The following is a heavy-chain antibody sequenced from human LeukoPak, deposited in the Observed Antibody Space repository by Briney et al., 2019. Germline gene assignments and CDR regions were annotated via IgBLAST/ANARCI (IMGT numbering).Heavy chain of an antibody. V-gene: IGHV1-69*04. CDR3: ATDCSSTSCMGY. D-gene: IGHD2-2*01. CDR2: IIPILGIA. CDR1: GYTFTSYA. J-gene: IGHJ4*02. Sequence: SVKVSCKASGYTFTSYAISWVRQAPGQGLEWMGRIIPILGIANYAQKFQGRVTITADKSTSTAYMELSSLRSEDTAVYYCATDCSSTSCMGYWGQGTLVTVSS.